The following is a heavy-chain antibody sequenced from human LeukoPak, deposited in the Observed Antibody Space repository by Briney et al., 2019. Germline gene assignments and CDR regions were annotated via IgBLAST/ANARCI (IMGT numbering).Heavy chain of an antibody. Sequence: GRSLRLSCATSGFTFSSNWMSWVRHVPGRGLDWVANIKPDGSAEYYAASVKGRFTVSRDNAKNSLYLQTNSLRVEDTAVYYCARANNSSWHNWGQGTLVTVSS. CDR2: IKPDGSAE. CDR3: ARANNSSWHN. D-gene: IGHD6-13*01. V-gene: IGHV3-7*01. CDR1: GFTFSSNW. J-gene: IGHJ4*02.